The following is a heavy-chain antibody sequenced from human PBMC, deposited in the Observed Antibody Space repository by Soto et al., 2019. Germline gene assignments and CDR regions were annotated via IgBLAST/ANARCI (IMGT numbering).Heavy chain of an antibody. V-gene: IGHV3-49*04. CDR2: IRSKAYAGTT. D-gene: IGHD4-4*01. CDR3: TSNYNNYEYYGMDV. J-gene: IGHJ6*02. CDR1: GFSFSDYA. Sequence: QAGGSLRLSCTTSGFSFSDYAMSWVRQAPGKGLEWVGFIRSKAYAGTTEYAASVKGRFTMSRDDSKSIAYLQMDGLKIEDTGVYYCTSNYNNYEYYGMDVWGQGTTVTVSS.